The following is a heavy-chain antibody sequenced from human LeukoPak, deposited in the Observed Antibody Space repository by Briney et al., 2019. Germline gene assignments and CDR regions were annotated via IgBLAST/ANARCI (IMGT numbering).Heavy chain of an antibody. J-gene: IGHJ3*02. CDR1: GFTFSSYE. Sequence: PGGSLRLSCAASGFTFSSYEMSWVRQAPGKGLEWVANIKQDGSEKYYVDSVKGRFTISRDNAKNSLYLQMNSLRAEDTALYYCARDRYYDMEDAFDIWGQGTMVTVSS. CDR2: IKQDGSEK. V-gene: IGHV3-7*03. CDR3: ARDRYYDMEDAFDI. D-gene: IGHD3-22*01.